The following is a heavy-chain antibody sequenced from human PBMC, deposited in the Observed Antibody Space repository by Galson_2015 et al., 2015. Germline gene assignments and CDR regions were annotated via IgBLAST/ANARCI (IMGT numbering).Heavy chain of an antibody. Sequence: SLRLSCAASGFTFSLYGMHWVRQAPGKGLEWVAVIQSDGNKRYSTDSMRGRFTISRDNSKNTVSLQMDSLRVEDTAIYYCARDGGPATGGLDCHYWGQGTRVTVSS. V-gene: IGHV3-30*12. J-gene: IGHJ4*02. D-gene: IGHD2-21*02. CDR2: IQSDGNKR. CDR1: GFTFSLYG. CDR3: ARDGGPATGGLDCHY.